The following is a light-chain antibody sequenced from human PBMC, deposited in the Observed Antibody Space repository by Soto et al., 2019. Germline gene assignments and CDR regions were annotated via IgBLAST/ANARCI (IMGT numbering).Light chain of an antibody. CDR3: LSYTGSRIRV. Sequence: QSALTQPASVSGSPGQSITISCTGTSSDIGANNYVSWYQQHPGKAPKLMIYDVSNRPSGVSNRFSGSKSGNTASLTISGLQAEDEADYYCLSYTGSRIRVFATGTKLTV. J-gene: IGLJ1*01. V-gene: IGLV2-14*01. CDR1: SSDIGANNY. CDR2: DVS.